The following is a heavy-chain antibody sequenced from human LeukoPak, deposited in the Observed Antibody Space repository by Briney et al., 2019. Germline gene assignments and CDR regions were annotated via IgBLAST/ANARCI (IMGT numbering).Heavy chain of an antibody. D-gene: IGHD1-26*01. J-gene: IGHJ4*02. CDR3: VRDRGTYRPIDY. CDR1: GFTFSPFT. Sequence: GGSLRLSCAASGFTFSPFTMNWVRQAPGKGLEWVSSISYTGTYIYYADSVKGRFTISRDNAQNSLYLQMNSLRAEDTAIYYCVRDRGTYRPIDYWGQGTLVTVSS. V-gene: IGHV3-21*04. CDR2: ISYTGTYI.